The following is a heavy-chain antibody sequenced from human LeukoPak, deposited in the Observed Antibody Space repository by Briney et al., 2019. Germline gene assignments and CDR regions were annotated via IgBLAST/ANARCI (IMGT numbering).Heavy chain of an antibody. Sequence: ASVKVSCKASRYTFTSYDINWVRQATGQGLEWMGWMNPNSGNTGYAQKFQGRVTMTRNTSISTAYMELSSLRSEDTAVYYCARAMVTTFPYYYYYMDVWGKGTTVTVSS. CDR3: ARAMVTTFPYYYYYMDV. D-gene: IGHD4-17*01. CDR1: RYTFTSYD. V-gene: IGHV1-8*01. J-gene: IGHJ6*03. CDR2: MNPNSGNT.